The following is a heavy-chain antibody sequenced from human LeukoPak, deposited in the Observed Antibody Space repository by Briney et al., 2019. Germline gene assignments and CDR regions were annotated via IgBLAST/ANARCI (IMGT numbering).Heavy chain of an antibody. CDR1: GGSFSGYY. CDR3: ARGFMVRGVITFDY. J-gene: IGHJ4*02. V-gene: IGHV4-34*01. D-gene: IGHD3-10*01. Sequence: SETLSLTCAVYGGSFSGYYWSWIRQPPGKGLEWIGEINHSGSTNYNPSLKSRVTTSVDTSKNQFSLKLSSVTAADTAVYYCARGFMVRGVITFDYWGQGTLVTVSS. CDR2: INHSGST.